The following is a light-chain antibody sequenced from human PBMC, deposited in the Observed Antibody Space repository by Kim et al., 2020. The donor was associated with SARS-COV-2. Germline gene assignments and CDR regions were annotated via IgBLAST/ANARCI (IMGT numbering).Light chain of an antibody. CDR2: DAS. V-gene: IGKV1-33*01. CDR3: QQYGVT. Sequence: SLSASVGDRVTITCQASQDISNYLNWYQQKPGKAPKLLIYDASNLETGVPSRFSGSGSGTDFTFTISSLQPEDIATYYCQQYGVTFGPGTKVDIK. J-gene: IGKJ3*01. CDR1: QDISNY.